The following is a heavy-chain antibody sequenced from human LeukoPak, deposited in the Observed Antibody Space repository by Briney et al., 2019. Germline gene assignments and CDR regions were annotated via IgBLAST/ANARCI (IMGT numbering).Heavy chain of an antibody. V-gene: IGHV3-64*01. J-gene: IGHJ5*02. Sequence: GGSLRLSCAASGFTFSSYAMHWVRQAPGKGLEYVSAISSNGGSTYYANSVKGRFTISRDNSKNTLYLQMGSLRAEDMAVYYCARVPKYCSSTSSCWFDPWGQGTLVTVSS. CDR2: ISSNGGST. CDR1: GFTFSSYA. D-gene: IGHD2-2*01. CDR3: ARVPKYCSSTSSCWFDP.